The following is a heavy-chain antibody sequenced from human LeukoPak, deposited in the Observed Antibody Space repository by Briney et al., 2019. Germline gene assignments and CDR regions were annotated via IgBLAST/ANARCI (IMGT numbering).Heavy chain of an antibody. J-gene: IGHJ5*02. Sequence: GGSLRLSCAASGFPFSSYAMHWVRHAPGKGLEWVSVIYSGGSTYYADSVKGRFTISRHNSKNTLYLQMNSLRAEDTAVYYCARDLSTGFDPWGQGTLVTVSS. CDR3: ARDLSTGFDP. CDR2: IYSGGST. V-gene: IGHV3-53*04. CDR1: GFPFSSYA.